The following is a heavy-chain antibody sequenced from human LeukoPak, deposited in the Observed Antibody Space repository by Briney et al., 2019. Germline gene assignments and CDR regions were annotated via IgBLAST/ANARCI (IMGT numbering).Heavy chain of an antibody. Sequence: GGSLRLSCTASGFTFGDYAMSWFRQAPGKGLEWVGFIRSKAYGGTTEYAASVKGRFTISRDDSKSIAYLQMNSLKTEDTAVYYCTRDPYYDFWSGYYPGAYDYWGQGTLVTVSS. CDR3: TRDPYYDFWSGYYPGAYDY. J-gene: IGHJ4*02. CDR1: GFTFGDYA. D-gene: IGHD3-3*01. CDR2: IRSKAYGGTT. V-gene: IGHV3-49*03.